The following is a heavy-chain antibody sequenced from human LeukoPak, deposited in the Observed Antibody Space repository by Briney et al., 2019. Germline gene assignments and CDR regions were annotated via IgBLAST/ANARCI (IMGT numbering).Heavy chain of an antibody. CDR3: ARDDYGVFDAFDV. Sequence: PSETLSLTCTVSGGSISSHYWSWIRQPPGKGLEWIGYIYNSGSTNYNPSLKSRATISLDTSKNQFSPHLTSVTAADTAVYFCARDDYGVFDAFDVWGQGTVVAVSS. CDR2: IYNSGST. D-gene: IGHD3-16*01. CDR1: GGSISSHY. V-gene: IGHV4-59*08. J-gene: IGHJ3*01.